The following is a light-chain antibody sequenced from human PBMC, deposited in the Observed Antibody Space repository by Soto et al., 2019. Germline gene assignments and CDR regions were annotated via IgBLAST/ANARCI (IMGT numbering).Light chain of an antibody. CDR3: QQNKDWPGT. J-gene: IGKJ1*01. V-gene: IGKV3-20*01. CDR1: QSVGSNY. Sequence: EIVLTQSPGTLSLSPGERATLYCRASQSVGSNYLAWYQQKPGQAPRVLIYGASSRATGIPDRFSGSGSGADFTLTISRLEPEDFGVYYCQQNKDWPGTFGQGTKVEIK. CDR2: GAS.